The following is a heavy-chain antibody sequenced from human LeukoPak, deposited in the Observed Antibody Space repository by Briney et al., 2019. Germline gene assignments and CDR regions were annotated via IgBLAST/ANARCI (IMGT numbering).Heavy chain of an antibody. CDR2: SNPNSGGT. CDR3: ARADRLDGGPYLIGP. J-gene: IGHJ5*02. CDR1: GYISPDIF. Sequence: ASVRFPCRPFGYISPDIFLHWGRQPPGQGLEGLGWSNPNSGGTSSAQKFQGRVTMTRDTSITTVYMEVSWLTSDDTAIYYCARADRLDGGPYLIGPWGQGTLVTVSS. V-gene: IGHV1-2*02. D-gene: IGHD2-21*01.